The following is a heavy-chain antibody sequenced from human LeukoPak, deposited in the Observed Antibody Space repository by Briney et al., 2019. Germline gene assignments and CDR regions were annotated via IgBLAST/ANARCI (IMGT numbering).Heavy chain of an antibody. J-gene: IGHJ4*02. CDR3: ARVRAYDFWSGQYQDFDY. V-gene: IGHV4-30-2*01. Sequence: SQTLSLTCTVSGGSISSGGYYWSWIRQPPGKGLEWIGYIYHSGSTYYNPSLKSRVTISVDRSKNQFSLKLSSVTAADTAVYYCARVRAYDFWSGQYQDFDYWGQGTLVTVSS. CDR1: GGSISSGGYY. CDR2: IYHSGST. D-gene: IGHD3-3*01.